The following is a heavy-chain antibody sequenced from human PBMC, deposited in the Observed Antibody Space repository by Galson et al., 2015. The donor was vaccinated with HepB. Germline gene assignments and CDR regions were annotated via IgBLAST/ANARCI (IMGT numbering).Heavy chain of an antibody. CDR3: AKDGIMVSNNPYQLHF. CDR2: ITSNGGRT. CDR1: GFTFSRYA. D-gene: IGHD1-26*01. V-gene: IGHV3-23*01. J-gene: IGHJ4*02. Sequence: SLRLSCAASGFTFSRYAMTWVSQAPGKGLEWISSITSNGGRTFYTTSVKGRFTISRDNSRNTVFLQLSSLTPEDTAVYYCAKDGIMVSNNPYQLHFWGQGTLVSVSS.